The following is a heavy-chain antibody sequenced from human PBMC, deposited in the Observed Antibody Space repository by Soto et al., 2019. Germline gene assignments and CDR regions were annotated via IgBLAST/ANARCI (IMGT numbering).Heavy chain of an antibody. Sequence: ASVKVSCTASGYTFTSYYMHWVRQAPGQGLEWMGIINPSGGSTSYAQKFQGRVTMTRDTSTSTVYMELSSLRSEDTAVYYCAREDNYYDSSGGVDWFDPWGQGTLVTVSS. J-gene: IGHJ5*02. D-gene: IGHD3-22*01. V-gene: IGHV1-46*01. CDR2: INPSGGST. CDR3: AREDNYYDSSGGVDWFDP. CDR1: GYTFTSYY.